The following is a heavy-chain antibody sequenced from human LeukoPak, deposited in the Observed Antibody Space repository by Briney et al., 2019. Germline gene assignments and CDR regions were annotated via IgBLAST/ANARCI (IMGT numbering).Heavy chain of an antibody. D-gene: IGHD2-2*03. Sequence: GGSPRRSCAASGVTSSSCCVSWGRHAPGRGGVWGVNIKQDGSKKYYMDSAKGRFTISRDNAKKSLYLQMNSLRADGTAVYYWARDGYRDGVAGIDYWGQGTLVTASS. J-gene: IGHJ4*02. CDR3: ARDGYRDGVAGIDY. CDR2: IKQDGSKK. CDR1: GVTSSSCC. V-gene: IGHV3-7*01.